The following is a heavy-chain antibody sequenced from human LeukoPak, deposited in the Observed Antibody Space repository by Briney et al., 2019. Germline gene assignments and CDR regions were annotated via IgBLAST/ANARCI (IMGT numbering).Heavy chain of an antibody. Sequence: GGSLRLSCAASGFTLSSYAMSWVRQALGKGLEWVSAISGSGGSTYYADSVKGRFTTSRDNSKNTLYLQMNSLRAEDTAVYYCAKHGTGIDYWGQGTLVTVSS. CDR3: AKHGTGIDY. D-gene: IGHD1-14*01. J-gene: IGHJ4*02. CDR2: ISGSGGST. CDR1: GFTLSSYA. V-gene: IGHV3-23*01.